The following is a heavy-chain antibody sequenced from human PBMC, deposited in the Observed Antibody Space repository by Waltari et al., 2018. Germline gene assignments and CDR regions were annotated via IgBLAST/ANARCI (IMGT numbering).Heavy chain of an antibody. V-gene: IGHV3-23*01. CDR1: GVTFKNNR. Sequence: EVQLLESGGGLVQSGGSLRLSCAAHGVTFKNNRMSWVRQAPGKGLEWVSTISGSGGGTYSADSVKGRFTISRDNSKNTLYLQMNSLRPEDTAVYYCAKGYFYDTSTTFDYWGQGTLVTVSS. D-gene: IGHD3-22*01. CDR2: ISGSGGGT. CDR3: AKGYFYDTSTTFDY. J-gene: IGHJ4*02.